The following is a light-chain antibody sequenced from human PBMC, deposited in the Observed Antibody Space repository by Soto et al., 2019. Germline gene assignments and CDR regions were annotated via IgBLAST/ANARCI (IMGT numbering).Light chain of an antibody. V-gene: IGKV3-20*01. CDR1: QSVSSRY. CDR3: QHYGCSSYT. J-gene: IGKJ2*01. CDR2: AAS. Sequence: EIVLTQSPGTLSLSPGERATLSCRATQSVSSRYLAWYQQKAGQAPRLLIYAASSRATGIPDRFSGSGSGKDFDLTISRLQPEDFPVYYGQHYGCSSYTVGRRTKLE.